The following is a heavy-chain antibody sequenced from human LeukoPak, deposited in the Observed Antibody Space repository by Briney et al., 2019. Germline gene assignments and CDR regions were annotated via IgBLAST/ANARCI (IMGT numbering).Heavy chain of an antibody. CDR1: GFTFSSYA. V-gene: IGHV3-23*01. CDR3: AKYGDYVGNWFDP. CDR2: ISGSGGST. Sequence: PGGSLRLSCAASGFTFSSYAMNWVCQAPGKGLEWVSAISGSGGSTYYADSVKGRFTISRDNSKNTLYLQMNSLRAEDTAVYYCAKYGDYVGNWFDPWGQGTLVTVSS. J-gene: IGHJ5*02. D-gene: IGHD4-17*01.